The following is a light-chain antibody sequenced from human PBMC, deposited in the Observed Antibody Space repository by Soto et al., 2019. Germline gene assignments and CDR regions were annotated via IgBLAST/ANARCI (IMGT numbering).Light chain of an antibody. J-gene: IGLJ3*02. V-gene: IGLV7-43*01. CDR1: TGAVTSGNY. CDR2: TTN. CDR3: LLYYGGAQLV. Sequence: QAVVTQEPSLTVSPGGTVTLTCASSTGAVTSGNYPSWFQQKPGQPPRTLIYTTNTKHSWTPARFSGSLLGGKAALTLSGVQPEDEADYYCLLYYGGAQLVFGGGTKLTVL.